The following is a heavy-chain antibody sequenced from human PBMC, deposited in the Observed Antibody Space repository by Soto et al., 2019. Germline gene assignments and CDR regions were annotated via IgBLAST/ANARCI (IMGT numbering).Heavy chain of an antibody. CDR3: ARAPREYCISTSCYGGGVNWFVP. J-gene: IGHJ5*02. D-gene: IGHD2-2*01. Sequence: SETLSLTCAVSGGSISSGGYSWSWIRQPPGKGLEWIGYIYHSGRTYYNPSLKSRVTISVDKSKNQFSLKLSSVTAADTAVYYCARAPREYCISTSCYGGGVNWFVPWGQGTLVTVSS. CDR2: IYHSGRT. V-gene: IGHV4-30-2*01. CDR1: GGSISSGGYS.